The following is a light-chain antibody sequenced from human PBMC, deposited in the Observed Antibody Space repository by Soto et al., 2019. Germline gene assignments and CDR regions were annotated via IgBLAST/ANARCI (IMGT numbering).Light chain of an antibody. CDR3: QQYGSSPFT. J-gene: IGKJ3*01. CDR2: GAS. V-gene: IGKV3-20*01. CDR1: ESIASNY. Sequence: EIVLTQSPGTLSLSPGERATLSCRASESIASNYLAWYQHKPGQAPRLLFFGASNRATGIPDRFSGSGSGTDFTLTISRLEPEDFAVYYCQQYGSSPFTFGPGTKVDIK.